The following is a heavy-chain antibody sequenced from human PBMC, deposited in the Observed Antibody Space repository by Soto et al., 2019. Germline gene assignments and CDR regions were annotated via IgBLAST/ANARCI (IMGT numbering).Heavy chain of an antibody. CDR2: INPSGGST. V-gene: IGHV1-46*01. CDR1: GYTFTSYY. D-gene: IGHD3-3*01. J-gene: IGHJ6*02. CDR3: ARDLRFLEWLFGDYYYYGMDV. Sequence: ASVKVSCKASGYTFTSYYMHWVRQAPGQGLEWMGIINPSGGSTSYAQKFQGRVTMTRDTSTSTVYMELSSLRSEDTAVYYCARDLRFLEWLFGDYYYYGMDVWGQGTTVTVSS.